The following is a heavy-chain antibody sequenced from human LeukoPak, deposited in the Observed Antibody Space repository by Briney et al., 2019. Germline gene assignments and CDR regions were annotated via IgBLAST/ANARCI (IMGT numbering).Heavy chain of an antibody. D-gene: IGHD1-26*01. Sequence: PSETLSLTCAVYGGSFSGYYWSWIRQPPGKGLEWIGEINHSGSTNYNPSLKSRVTISVDTSKNQFSLKLSSVTAADTAVYYCARGGWKYSGTYLNYWGQGTPLTVSS. J-gene: IGHJ4*02. CDR1: GGSFSGYY. CDR3: ARGGWKYSGTYLNY. CDR2: INHSGST. V-gene: IGHV4-34*01.